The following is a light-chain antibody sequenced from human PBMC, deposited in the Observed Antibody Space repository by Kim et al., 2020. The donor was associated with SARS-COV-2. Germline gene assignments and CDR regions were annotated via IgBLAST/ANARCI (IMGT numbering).Light chain of an antibody. V-gene: IGKV3-15*01. J-gene: IGKJ2*01. CDR1: QTVTGR. Sequence: EIVMTQSPVTLSVSPGERATLSCRASQTVTGRLAGYQQKYGEAPRLVMYDVSPRASGIPARFSGSGCATEFTHTSSSRESEDCGVYYCQEYHNYYTFGQGTKLEI. CDR2: DVS. CDR3: QEYHNYYT.